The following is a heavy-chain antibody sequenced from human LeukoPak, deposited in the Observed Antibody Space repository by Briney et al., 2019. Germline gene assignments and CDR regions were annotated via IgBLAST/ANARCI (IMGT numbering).Heavy chain of an antibody. J-gene: IGHJ4*02. V-gene: IGHV3-21*01. D-gene: IGHD3-22*01. CDR1: GFTFSSYS. CDR2: ISSGSSYR. Sequence: PGGSLRLSCAASGFTFSSYSMIWVRQAPGKGLEWVSSISSGSSYRYYAGSVKGRFTISRDNAKNSLYLQMNSLRAEDTAVYYWARVYDSSGNYDGGFDYWGQGTLVTVSS. CDR3: ARVYDSSGNYDGGFDY.